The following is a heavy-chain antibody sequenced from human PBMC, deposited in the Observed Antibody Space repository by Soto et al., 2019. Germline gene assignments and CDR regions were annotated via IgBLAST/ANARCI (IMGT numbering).Heavy chain of an antibody. CDR2: IYYSGST. Sequence: SETLSLTCTVSGGSISSYYWSWIRQPPGKGLEWIGYIYYSGSTYYNPSLKSRVVISLDTSKNQFSLKLSSVTAADTAIYYCVRDPFRGGPFGDYYGMDVWGQGTTVTVSS. V-gene: IGHV4-59*06. CDR1: GGSISSYY. CDR3: VRDPFRGGPFGDYYGMDV. D-gene: IGHD3-10*01. J-gene: IGHJ6*02.